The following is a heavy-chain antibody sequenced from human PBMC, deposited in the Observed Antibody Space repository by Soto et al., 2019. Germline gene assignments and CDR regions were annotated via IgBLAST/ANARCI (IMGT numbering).Heavy chain of an antibody. Sequence: EVQLLESGGGLVQPGGSLRLSCAASGFTFSSYAMSWVRQAPGKGLEWVSAISGSGGSTYYADSGKGRFTISRDNSKNTLYLQMNSLRAEDTAVYYCAKNTDVVVVAATPISPMDVWGKGTTVTVSS. CDR1: GFTFSSYA. J-gene: IGHJ6*04. CDR3: AKNTDVVVVAATPISPMDV. CDR2: ISGSGGST. V-gene: IGHV3-23*01. D-gene: IGHD2-15*01.